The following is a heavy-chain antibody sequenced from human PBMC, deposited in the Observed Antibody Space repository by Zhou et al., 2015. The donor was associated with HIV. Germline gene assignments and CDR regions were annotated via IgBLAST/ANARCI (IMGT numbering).Heavy chain of an antibody. CDR2: IIPIFGTA. CDR1: EGTFNIYS. V-gene: IGHV1-69*01. Sequence: QVQLVQSGAQVKRPGSSVRVSCKPSEGTFNIYSLSWVRQAPGQGLEWMGGIIPIFGTANYAQKFQGRVTITADESTSTAYMELSSLRSEDTAVYYCARRRGYCSSTSCHYYYGMDVWGQGTTVTVSS. J-gene: IGHJ6*02. CDR3: ARRRGYCSSTSCHYYYGMDV. D-gene: IGHD2-2*01.